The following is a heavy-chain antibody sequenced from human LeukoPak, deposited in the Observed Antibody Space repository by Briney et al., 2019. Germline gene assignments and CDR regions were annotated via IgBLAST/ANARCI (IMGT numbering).Heavy chain of an antibody. Sequence: ASVKVSCKASGYTFTSYYMHWVRQAPGQGLGWMGIINPSGGSTSYAQKFQGRVTMTRDMSTSTVYMELSSLRSEDTAVYYCARLAVASDAFDIWGQGTMVTVSS. J-gene: IGHJ3*02. CDR1: GYTFTSYY. CDR2: INPSGGST. V-gene: IGHV1-46*01. D-gene: IGHD2-15*01. CDR3: ARLAVASDAFDI.